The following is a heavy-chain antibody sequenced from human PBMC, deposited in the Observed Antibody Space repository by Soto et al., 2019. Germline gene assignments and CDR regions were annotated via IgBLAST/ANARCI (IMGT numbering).Heavy chain of an antibody. J-gene: IGHJ4*02. CDR1: GFAFSTYV. CDR2: INSGSSLI. V-gene: IGHV3-48*01. CDR3: ARTIVGATVRFDY. Sequence: GGSLRLCCAASGFAFSTYVMNWVRQAPGKGLEWVSYINSGSSLIYYADSVRGRFTISRDNAKNLLYLQMDSLRAEDTAVYYCARTIVGATVRFDYWGQGTQVTVSS. D-gene: IGHD1-26*01.